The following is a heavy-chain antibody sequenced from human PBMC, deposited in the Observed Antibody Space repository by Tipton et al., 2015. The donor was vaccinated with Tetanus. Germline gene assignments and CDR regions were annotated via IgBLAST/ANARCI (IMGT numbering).Heavy chain of an antibody. V-gene: IGHV5-51*01. CDR2: VYPGDSDP. CDR1: GYSFTSKW. Sequence: QSGAEVKKSGESLKISCKGSGYSFTSKWIGWVRQMPGKGLEWIGIVYPGDSDPRYSPSFQGQVTISADKSISAAYLQWSSLKASDTGIYYCARQDCSGGSCSLDVWGQGTTVTVSS. J-gene: IGHJ6*02. CDR3: ARQDCSGGSCSLDV. D-gene: IGHD2-15*01.